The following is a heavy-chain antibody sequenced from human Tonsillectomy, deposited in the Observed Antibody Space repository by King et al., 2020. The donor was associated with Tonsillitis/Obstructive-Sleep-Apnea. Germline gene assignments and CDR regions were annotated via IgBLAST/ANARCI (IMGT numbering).Heavy chain of an antibody. D-gene: IGHD1-1*01. V-gene: IGHV3-15*01. CDR3: TGYNQFDY. J-gene: IGHJ4*02. CDR1: GFTFSNAW. CDR2: IKSKTDGGTT. Sequence: EVQLVESGGGLIKPGGSLRLSCAVSGFTFSNAWMSWVRQAPGKGLEWGGRIKSKTDGGTTDHAAPVKGRFTISRDDSKNTLYLQMNSLKTEDTAVYYCTGYNQFDYWGQGTLVTVSS.